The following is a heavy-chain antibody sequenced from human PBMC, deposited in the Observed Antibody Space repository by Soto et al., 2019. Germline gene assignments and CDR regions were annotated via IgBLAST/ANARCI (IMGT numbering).Heavy chain of an antibody. J-gene: IGHJ4*02. CDR2: MSGSGDYT. D-gene: IGHD3-3*01. CDR3: AKVSSPRTIWKTYFDY. Sequence: SGGSLRLSCAASGFTFGSYAMNWVRQAPGKGLEWVSGMSGSGDYTYYAVSAEGRFTISRDNSKNTLYLQMNSLRAEDTAVYYCAKVSSPRTIWKTYFDYWGQGTLVTVSS. CDR1: GFTFGSYA. V-gene: IGHV3-23*01.